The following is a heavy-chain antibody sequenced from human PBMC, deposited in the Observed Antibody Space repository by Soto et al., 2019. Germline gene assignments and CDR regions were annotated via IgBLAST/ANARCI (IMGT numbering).Heavy chain of an antibody. CDR1: GFTFGDYG. J-gene: IGHJ6*02. V-gene: IGHV3-49*04. Sequence: GGSLRLSCTGSGFTFGDYGMTWVRQAPGKGLEWVGFIRSKSYGGTTEYAASVKARLTIANDDSKSIDYLQMNRLTSEDTGVYYWPRSPGYSNWWGRGTYDYDGMDVWGQGTRVTLSS. D-gene: IGHD6-13*01. CDR2: IRSKSYGGTT. CDR3: PRSPGYSNWWGRGTYDYDGMDV.